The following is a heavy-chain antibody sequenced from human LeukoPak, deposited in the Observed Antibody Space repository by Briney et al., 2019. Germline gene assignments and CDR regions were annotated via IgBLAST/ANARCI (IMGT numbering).Heavy chain of an antibody. V-gene: IGHV3-72*01. CDR2: TRNKANSYTT. Sequence: GGSLRHSSAASGFTFSHHYIDWGPQAPGKGLEWVGRTRNKANSYTTEYAASVKGRFTISRDDSKNSLYLQMNSLKTADPAVYYCANCETHYYWGQGTLVTVSS. J-gene: IGHJ4*02. D-gene: IGHD2-21*02. CDR1: GFTFSHHY. CDR3: ANCETHYY.